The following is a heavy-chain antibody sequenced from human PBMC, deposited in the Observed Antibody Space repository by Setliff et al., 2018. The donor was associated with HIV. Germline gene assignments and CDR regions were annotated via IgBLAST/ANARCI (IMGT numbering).Heavy chain of an antibody. D-gene: IGHD2-21*02. Sequence: PSETLSLTCTVSGDSISSTTFYWVWIRQPPGKGLEWIGIINYSGTTYYNPSLKSRVTISTGTSNNQFSLTLSSVTAADTAVYYCARGVLITKRVTQTGGYYYTDVWGKGTTVTVSS. V-gene: IGHV4-39*01. CDR1: GDSISSTTFY. CDR3: ARGVLITKRVTQTGGYYYTDV. CDR2: INYSGTT. J-gene: IGHJ6*03.